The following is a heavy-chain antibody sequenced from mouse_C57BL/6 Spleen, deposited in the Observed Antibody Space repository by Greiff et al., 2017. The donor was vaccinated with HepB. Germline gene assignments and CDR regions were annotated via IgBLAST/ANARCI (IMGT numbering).Heavy chain of an antibody. Sequence: EVRVVESGGGLVKPGGSLKLSCAASGFTFSDYGMHWVRQAPEKGLEWVAYISSGSSTIYYADTVKGRFTISRDNAKNTLFLQMTSLRSEDTAMYYCARNPYYGSSYGFAYWGQGTLVTVSA. CDR1: GFTFSDYG. V-gene: IGHV5-17*01. J-gene: IGHJ3*01. D-gene: IGHD1-1*01. CDR3: ARNPYYGSSYGFAY. CDR2: ISSGSSTI.